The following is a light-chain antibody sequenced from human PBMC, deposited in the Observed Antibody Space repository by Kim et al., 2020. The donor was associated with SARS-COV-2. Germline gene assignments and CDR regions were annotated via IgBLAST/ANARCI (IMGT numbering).Light chain of an antibody. CDR2: SAS. CDR1: QTISTA. CDR3: ERANSFPYS. Sequence: SASIGDRVTSTCRASQTISTALAWYQQKPGKAPNLLIYSASSLKSGVPSRFSGSGSGTDFTLTISSLQPEDFATYYCERANSFPYSFGQGTKLEI. J-gene: IGKJ2*03. V-gene: IGKV1-12*01.